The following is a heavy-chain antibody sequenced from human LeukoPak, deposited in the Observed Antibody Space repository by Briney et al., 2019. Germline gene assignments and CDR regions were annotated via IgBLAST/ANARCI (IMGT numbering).Heavy chain of an antibody. CDR3: ARAPVRAHQYYYYYMDV. CDR1: GYTFTGYY. V-gene: IGHV1-2*02. Sequence: GASVKVSCKASGYTFTGYYMHWVRQAPGQGLEWMGWINPNSGNTNYAQKFQGRVTMTTDTSTSTAYMELRSLRSDDTAVYYCARAPVRAHQYYYYYMDVWGKGTTVTVSS. D-gene: IGHD3-10*01. J-gene: IGHJ6*03. CDR2: INPNSGNT.